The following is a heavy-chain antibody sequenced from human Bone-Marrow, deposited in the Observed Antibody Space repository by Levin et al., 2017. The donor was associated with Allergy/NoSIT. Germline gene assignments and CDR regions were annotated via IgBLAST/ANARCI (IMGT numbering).Heavy chain of an antibody. V-gene: IGHV4-59*08. D-gene: IGHD2-2*01. CDR3: ARHRPYEAYCSSTSCRTDWFDP. CDR1: GGSISSYY. CDR2: IYYSGST. J-gene: IGHJ5*02. Sequence: SETLSLTCTVSGGSISSYYWSWIRQPPGKGLEWIGYIYYSGSTNYNPSLKSRVTISVDTSKNQFSLKLSSVTAADTAVYYCARHRPYEAYCSSTSCRTDWFDPWGQGTLVTVSS.